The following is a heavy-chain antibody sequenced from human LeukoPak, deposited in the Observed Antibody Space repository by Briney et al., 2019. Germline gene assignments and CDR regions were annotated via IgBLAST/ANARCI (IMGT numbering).Heavy chain of an antibody. D-gene: IGHD3-22*01. CDR2: IYYSGST. V-gene: IGHV4-39*07. Sequence: SETLSLTCNVSGGSISSSSYYWGWIRQPPGKGLEWIGSIYYSGSTYYNPSLKSRVTISVDTSKNQFSLKLSSVTAADTAVYYCARASGYYYGDFDYWGQGTRVTVSS. CDR3: ARASGYYYGDFDY. J-gene: IGHJ4*02. CDR1: GGSISSSSYY.